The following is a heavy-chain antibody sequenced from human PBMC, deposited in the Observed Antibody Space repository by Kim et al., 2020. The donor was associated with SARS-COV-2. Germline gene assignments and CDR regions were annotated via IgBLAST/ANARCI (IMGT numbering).Heavy chain of an antibody. CDR1: GGSISSSSYY. J-gene: IGHJ4*02. CDR3: ARGVEGYSYEDY. CDR2: IYYSGST. D-gene: IGHD5-18*01. Sequence: SETLSLTCTVSGGSISSSSYYWGWIRQPPGKGLEWIGSIYYSGSTYYNPSLKSRVTISVDTSKNQFSLKLSSVTAADTAVYYCARGVEGYSYEDYWGQGTLVTVSS. V-gene: IGHV4-39*01.